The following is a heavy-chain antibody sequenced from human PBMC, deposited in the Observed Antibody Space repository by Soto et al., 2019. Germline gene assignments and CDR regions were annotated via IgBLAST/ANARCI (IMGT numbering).Heavy chain of an antibody. CDR1: GGAISSYY. Sequence: SATLSLTCTVSGGAISSYYWSWIRQPAGKGLEWVGRINTSGTTKYNPSLESRVTMSLDTSKNQFFLTLSSVTAADTAVYYCARGGIVVVVGSQNWFAPWGQGTLVTVSA. V-gene: IGHV4-4*07. CDR2: INTSGTT. CDR3: ARGGIVVVVGSQNWFAP. D-gene: IGHD2-21*01. J-gene: IGHJ5*02.